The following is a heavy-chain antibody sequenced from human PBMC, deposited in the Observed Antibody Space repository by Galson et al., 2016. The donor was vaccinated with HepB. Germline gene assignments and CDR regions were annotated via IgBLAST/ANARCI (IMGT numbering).Heavy chain of an antibody. V-gene: IGHV3-7*03. CDR2: VDEHPSEK. J-gene: IGHJ3*02. CDR1: GFIFRNYW. CDR3: ARVNGARGFDI. D-gene: IGHD2-8*01. Sequence: SLRLSCAASGFIFRNYWMTWVRQAPGRGLQWVANVDEHPSEKYYLDSVKGRFTISRDNARNSLYLQMNSLRVDDMAVYYCARVNGARGFDIWGQGTLV.